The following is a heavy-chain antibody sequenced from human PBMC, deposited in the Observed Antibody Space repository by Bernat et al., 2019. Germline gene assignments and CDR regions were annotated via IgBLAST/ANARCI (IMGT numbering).Heavy chain of an antibody. CDR3: ARDDYCSSTSCFSYYYYGMDV. V-gene: IGHV3-48*01. D-gene: IGHD2-2*01. CDR2: ISSSSSTI. CDR1: GFTFSSYS. Sequence: EVQLVESGGGLVQPGGSLRLSCAASGFTFSSYSMNWVRQAPGKGLEWVSYISSSSSTIYYADSVKGRFTISRDNAKNSLYLQMNSLRAEDTAVYYCARDDYCSSTSCFSYYYYGMDVWGQGTTVTVSS. J-gene: IGHJ6*02.